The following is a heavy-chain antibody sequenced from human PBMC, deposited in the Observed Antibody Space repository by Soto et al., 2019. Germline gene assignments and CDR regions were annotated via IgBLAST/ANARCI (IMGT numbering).Heavy chain of an antibody. Sequence: SGPTLVNPTRTLTLTCTFSGFSLSTSEVGVGWIRQPPGKALEWLALIFWNDDERYNPSLKRRLTITKDISKNQVVLTMTNMDPMDTATYYCAHSRVFDWFNPWGQGTLVPVSS. CDR2: IFWNDDE. J-gene: IGHJ5*02. V-gene: IGHV2-5*01. CDR3: AHSRVFDWFNP. CDR1: GFSLSTSEVG. D-gene: IGHD6-13*01.